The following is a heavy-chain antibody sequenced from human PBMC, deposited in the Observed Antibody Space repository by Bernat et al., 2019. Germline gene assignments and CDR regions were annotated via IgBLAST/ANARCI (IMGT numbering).Heavy chain of an antibody. CDR3: AKDHQMGYYFDN. CDR2: ISGSGAGT. D-gene: IGHD5-24*01. CDR1: GFTFSSYG. Sequence: EVQLLESGGGLVQPGGSLRLSCAASGFTFSSYGMSWVRQAPGKGLEWVSAISGSGAGTYYADSAEGRFTISRDNSKTTLYLQMNSLRAEDTALYYCAKDHQMGYYFDNWGQGTLVTVSS. V-gene: IGHV3-23*01. J-gene: IGHJ4*02.